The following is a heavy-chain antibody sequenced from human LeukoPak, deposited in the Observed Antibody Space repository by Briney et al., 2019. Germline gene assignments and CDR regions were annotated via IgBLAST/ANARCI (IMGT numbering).Heavy chain of an antibody. Sequence: SETLSLTCTVSGGSVNNYYWSWIRQPPGKGLEWIGYIYYTGTTNYNPSLKSRVTISVDTSKSQFSLRLRSVTAADTAVYYCARDGPVTDAFDIWGQGTMLTVSS. D-gene: IGHD2-21*02. V-gene: IGHV4-59*02. CDR1: GGSVNNYY. J-gene: IGHJ3*02. CDR3: ARDGPVTDAFDI. CDR2: IYYTGTT.